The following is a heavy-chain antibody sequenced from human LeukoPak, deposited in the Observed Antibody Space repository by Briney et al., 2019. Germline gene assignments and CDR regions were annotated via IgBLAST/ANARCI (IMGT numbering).Heavy chain of an antibody. CDR3: ASGGYWGHFDY. J-gene: IGHJ4*02. Sequence: SETLSLTCTVSGGSISSYYWSWIRQPPGKGLEWIGYIYYSGSTNYNPSLKSRVTISVDTSKNQFSLKLSSVTAADTAVYYCASGGYWGHFDYWGRGTLVTVSS. CDR2: IYYSGST. D-gene: IGHD3-22*01. V-gene: IGHV4-59*01. CDR1: GGSISSYY.